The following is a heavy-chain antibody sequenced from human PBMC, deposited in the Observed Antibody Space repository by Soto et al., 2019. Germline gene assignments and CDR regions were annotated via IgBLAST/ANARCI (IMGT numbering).Heavy chain of an antibody. CDR3: ARVIDYGDYSYIDY. Sequence: PGGSLRLSCAASGFTFSSYSMNWVRQAPGKGLEWVSYISSSSSTIYYADSVKGRFTISRDNAKNSLYLQMNSLRDEDTAVYYCARVIDYGDYSYIDYWGQGTLVTVYS. J-gene: IGHJ4*02. CDR1: GFTFSSYS. V-gene: IGHV3-48*02. CDR2: ISSSSSTI. D-gene: IGHD4-17*01.